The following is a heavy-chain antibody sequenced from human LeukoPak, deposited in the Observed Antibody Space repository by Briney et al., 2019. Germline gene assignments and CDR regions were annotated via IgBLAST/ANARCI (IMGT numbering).Heavy chain of an antibody. CDR3: ARDPTNTSGRYAYFDY. J-gene: IGHJ4*02. D-gene: IGHD6-19*01. CDR1: GFPFTRHG. CDR2: ISGYNGDT. V-gene: IGHV1-18*01. Sequence: ASVRVSCKASGFPFTRHGITWVRQAPGQGLEWMGWISGYNGDTNYAQKFQGRVTLTTDTSTSTAYMELRSLRSDDTAVYYCARDPTNTSGRYAYFDYWGQGTLVTVSS.